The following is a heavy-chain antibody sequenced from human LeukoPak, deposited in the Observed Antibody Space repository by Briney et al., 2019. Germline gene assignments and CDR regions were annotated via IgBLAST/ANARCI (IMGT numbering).Heavy chain of an antibody. CDR3: ARDHYFDISGYLDY. V-gene: IGHV3-23*01. CDR1: GFTFSSYA. D-gene: IGHD3-22*01. Sequence: GGPLRLSCAASGFTFSSYAMSWVRQAPGKGLEWVSEISGSGGSTYYADSVKGRFTISRDNVKNSLYLEMNSLRVEDSAVYYCARDHYFDISGYLDYWGQGTPVTVSS. CDR2: ISGSGGST. J-gene: IGHJ4*02.